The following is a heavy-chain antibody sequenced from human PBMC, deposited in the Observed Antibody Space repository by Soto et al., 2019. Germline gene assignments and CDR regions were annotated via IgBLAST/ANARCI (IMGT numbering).Heavy chain of an antibody. CDR1: GFTFGDYA. CDR2: IRSKVYDETT. CDR3: TRAVAGPFDY. V-gene: IGHV3-49*03. D-gene: IGHD6-19*01. J-gene: IGHJ4*02. Sequence: GGSLRLSCTASGFTFGDYAINWYRQAPGEGLEWVGFIRSKVYDETTEYAASVKGRITISRDDSKSIAHLHMNSLTVDDTAAYYCTRAVAGPFDYWGQGTLVTVSS.